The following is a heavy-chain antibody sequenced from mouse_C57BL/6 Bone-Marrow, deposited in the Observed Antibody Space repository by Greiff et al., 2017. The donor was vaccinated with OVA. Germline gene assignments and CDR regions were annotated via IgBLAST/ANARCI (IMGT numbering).Heavy chain of an antibody. D-gene: IGHD3-2*02. CDR2: IYPGDGDT. V-gene: IGHV1-82*01. CDR1: GYAFSSSW. Sequence: QVQLQQSGPELVKPGASVKISCKASGYAFSSSWMNWVKQRPGKGLEWIGRIYPGDGDTNYNGKFKGKATLTADKSSSTAYMQLSSLTSEDSAVYFCARSSSGYRYAMDYWGQGTSVTVSS. CDR3: ARSSSGYRYAMDY. J-gene: IGHJ4*01.